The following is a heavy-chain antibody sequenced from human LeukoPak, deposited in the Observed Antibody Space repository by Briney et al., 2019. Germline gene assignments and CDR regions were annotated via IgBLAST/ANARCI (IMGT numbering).Heavy chain of an antibody. CDR2: ISSSGSMI. CDR1: GFTFSDYY. Sequence: GGSLRLSCAASGFTFSDYYMSWIRQAPGKVLEWVSYISSSGSMISDADSVKGRFTISRDNAKKSLYLQMNSLRAEDTAVYYCARDEYIHGDLTNFDSWGQGTLVIVSS. CDR3: ARDEYIHGDLTNFDS. V-gene: IGHV3-11*04. J-gene: IGHJ4*02. D-gene: IGHD4-17*01.